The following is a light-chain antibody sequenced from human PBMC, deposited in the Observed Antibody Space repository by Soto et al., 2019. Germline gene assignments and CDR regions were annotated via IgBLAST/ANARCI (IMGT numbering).Light chain of an antibody. CDR2: GNS. V-gene: IGLV1-40*01. CDR1: SSNIGAGYE. Sequence: QSVLTQPPSVSGAPGQWVTISCIGGSSNIGAGYEVHWYQQLPGTAPKLLIYGNSNRPSGVPDRFSGSKSGTSASLAITGLQAEDEADFYCQSHDSSLSAYVFGTGTKVTVL. J-gene: IGLJ1*01. CDR3: QSHDSSLSAYV.